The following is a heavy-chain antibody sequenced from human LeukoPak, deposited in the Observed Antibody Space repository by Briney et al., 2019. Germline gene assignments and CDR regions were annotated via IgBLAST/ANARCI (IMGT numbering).Heavy chain of an antibody. Sequence: GGSLRLSCAASGFKFDDYGMSWFRQAPGKGLEWVCDINWNGAWTGYADSVKGRFTISRDNAKNSLYLQMNSLRAEDTALYYCAGYYYDSSRGFDLWGQGTLVTVSA. D-gene: IGHD3-22*01. CDR2: INWNGAWT. V-gene: IGHV3-20*04. CDR1: GFKFDDYG. J-gene: IGHJ5*02. CDR3: AGYYYDSSRGFDL.